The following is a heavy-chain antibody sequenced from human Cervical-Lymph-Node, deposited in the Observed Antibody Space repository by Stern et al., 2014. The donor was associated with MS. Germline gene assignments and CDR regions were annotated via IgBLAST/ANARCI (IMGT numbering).Heavy chain of an antibody. CDR3: ARVHSGYNWFDY. CDR2: IYHSGTT. Sequence: QVQLQESGPGLVKPSGTLSLTCAVSGGSISNTNWWGWVRQTPGMGLEWIGEIYHSGTTNFSPSLKSRFSMSVEKSKNQFSLELKSVTAADTAVYYCARVHSGYNWFDYWGQGTLVTVSS. V-gene: IGHV4-4*02. CDR1: GGSISNTNW. J-gene: IGHJ4*02. D-gene: IGHD5-12*01.